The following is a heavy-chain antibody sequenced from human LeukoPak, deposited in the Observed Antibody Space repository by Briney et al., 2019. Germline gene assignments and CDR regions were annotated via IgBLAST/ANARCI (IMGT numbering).Heavy chain of an antibody. CDR2: IIPILGIA. D-gene: IGHD3-22*01. V-gene: IGHV1-69*04. CDR3: ARLYYYDSSGYYDFDY. Sequence: SVKVSCKASGGTFSKYAISWVRQAPGQGLEWMGRIIPILGIANYAQKFQGRVTITADKSTSTAYMELSSLRSEDTAVYYCARLYYYDSSGYYDFDYWGQGTLVTVSS. CDR1: GGTFSKYA. J-gene: IGHJ4*02.